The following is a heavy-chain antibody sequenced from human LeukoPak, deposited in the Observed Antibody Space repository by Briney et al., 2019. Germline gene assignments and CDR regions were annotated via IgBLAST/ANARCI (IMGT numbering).Heavy chain of an antibody. J-gene: IGHJ4*02. CDR3: ARGRLQFRVSFDY. V-gene: IGHV4-38-2*01. CDR1: GYSISSGYY. Sequence: SETLSLTCAVSGYSISSGYYWGWIRQPPGKGLEWIGSIYHSGSTYYNPSLKSRVTISVDTSKNQFSLKLSSVTAADTAVYYCARGRLQFRVSFDYWGQGTLVTVSS. D-gene: IGHD5-24*01. CDR2: IYHSGST.